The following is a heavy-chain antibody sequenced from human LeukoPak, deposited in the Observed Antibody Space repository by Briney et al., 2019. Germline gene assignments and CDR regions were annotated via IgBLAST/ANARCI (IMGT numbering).Heavy chain of an antibody. J-gene: IGHJ6*03. D-gene: IGHD7-27*01. CDR3: ARDLGQYYYYYMDV. Sequence: GGSLRLSCAASGFTFSSYSMNWVRQAPGKGLEWASSISSSSSYIYYADSVKGRFTISRDNAKNSLYLQMNSLRAEDTAVYYCARDLGQYYYYYMDVWGKGTTVTVSS. CDR1: GFTFSSYS. V-gene: IGHV3-21*01. CDR2: ISSSSSYI.